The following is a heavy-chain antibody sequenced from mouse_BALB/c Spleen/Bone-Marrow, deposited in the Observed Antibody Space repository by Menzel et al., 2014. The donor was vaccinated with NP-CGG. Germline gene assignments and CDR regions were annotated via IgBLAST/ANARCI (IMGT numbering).Heavy chain of an antibody. D-gene: IGHD2-12*01. CDR2: IWSGGST. CDR1: GFSLTSYG. V-gene: IGHV2-2*02. Sequence: QVQLKQSGPGLVQPSQSLSITCTVSGFSLTSYGVHWVRQSPGKGLEWLGVIWSGGSTDYNAPFISRLNISKDNSKSQVFFKMNSLQANDTAIYYCARNPIRRNAMDYWGQGTSVTASS. CDR3: ARNPIRRNAMDY. J-gene: IGHJ4*01.